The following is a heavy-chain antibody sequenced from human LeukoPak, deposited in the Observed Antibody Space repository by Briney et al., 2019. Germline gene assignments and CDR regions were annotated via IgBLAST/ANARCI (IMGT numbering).Heavy chain of an antibody. CDR2: ISSSSSYI. Sequence: AGGSLRLSCAASGFTFSSYSMNWVRQAPAKGLEWVSSISSSSSYIYYADSVKGRFTISRDNAKNSLDLQINSLRAEDTAVYYCAGLGYDGTDYWGQGTLVTVSS. D-gene: IGHD5-12*01. CDR3: AGLGYDGTDY. CDR1: GFTFSSYS. J-gene: IGHJ4*02. V-gene: IGHV3-21*01.